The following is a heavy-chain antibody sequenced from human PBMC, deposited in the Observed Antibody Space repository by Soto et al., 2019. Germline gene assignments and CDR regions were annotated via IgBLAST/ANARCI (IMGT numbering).Heavy chain of an antibody. V-gene: IGHV5-51*01. CDR2: IYPGDSDT. Sequence: PGESLKISCKGSGCSFTNYWIAWVRQMPGKGLEWMGIIYPGDSDTRYSPSFQGQVTISADKSISTAYLQWSSLKASDTAMYYCARRSVSGDYYFDYWGQGTLVTVSS. D-gene: IGHD4-17*01. CDR3: ARRSVSGDYYFDY. CDR1: GCSFTNYW. J-gene: IGHJ4*02.